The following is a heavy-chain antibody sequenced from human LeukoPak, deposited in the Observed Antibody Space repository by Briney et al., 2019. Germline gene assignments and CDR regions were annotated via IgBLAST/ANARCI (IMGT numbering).Heavy chain of an antibody. J-gene: IGHJ6*03. D-gene: IGHD3-10*01. CDR1: GYTFTSYY. V-gene: IGHV1-46*01. Sequence: EASVKVSCKASGYTFTSYYMHWVRQAPGQGLEWMGIINPSGGSTSYAQKFQGRVTMTRDMSTSTVYMELSSLRSEDTAVYYCARGVEGSGIYYYYMDVWGKGTTVTVSS. CDR2: INPSGGST. CDR3: ARGVEGSGIYYYYMDV.